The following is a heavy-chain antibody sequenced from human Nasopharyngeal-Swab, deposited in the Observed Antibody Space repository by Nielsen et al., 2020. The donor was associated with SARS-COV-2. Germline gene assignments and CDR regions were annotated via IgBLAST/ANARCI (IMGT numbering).Heavy chain of an antibody. V-gene: IGHV3-30*18. CDR1: GFTFSSYG. D-gene: IGHD6-13*01. J-gene: IGHJ3*02. CDR3: AKAKYVGRIAAAGGAFDI. CDR2: ISYDGSNK. Sequence: GESLKISCAASGFTFSSYGMHWVRQAPGKGLEWVAVISYDGSNKYYADSVKGRFTISRDNSKNTLYLQMNSLRAEDTAVYYCAKAKYVGRIAAAGGAFDIWGQWTMVTVSS.